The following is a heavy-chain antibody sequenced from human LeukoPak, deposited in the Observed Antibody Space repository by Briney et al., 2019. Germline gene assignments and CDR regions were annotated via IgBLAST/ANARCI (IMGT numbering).Heavy chain of an antibody. V-gene: IGHV3-23*01. D-gene: IGHD3-9*01. CDR1: GFTFSSDA. CDR2: ISGSGGNT. Sequence: GGSLRLSCAASGFTFSSDAMSWVRQAPGKGLEWVSDISGSGGNTYYADSVKGRFTISRDNSKNTLYLQMNSLGAEDTAVYYCAKAPSYLTGYSYDYWGQGILVTVSS. J-gene: IGHJ4*02. CDR3: AKAPSYLTGYSYDY.